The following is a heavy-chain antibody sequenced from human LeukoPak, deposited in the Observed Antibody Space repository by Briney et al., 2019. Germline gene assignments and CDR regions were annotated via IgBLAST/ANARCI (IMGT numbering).Heavy chain of an antibody. CDR2: ISYDGSNK. CDR1: GFTFSSYG. D-gene: IGHD2-15*01. J-gene: IGHJ3*02. Sequence: GALRLFCAASGFTFSSYGMHWVRQAPDKGLEWVAVISYDGSNKYYADSVKGRFTISRDNAKNSLYLQMNSLRAEDTAVYYCARDQADIVVVVAAREADAFDIWGQGTMVTVSS. CDR3: ARDQADIVVVVAAREADAFDI. V-gene: IGHV3-30*03.